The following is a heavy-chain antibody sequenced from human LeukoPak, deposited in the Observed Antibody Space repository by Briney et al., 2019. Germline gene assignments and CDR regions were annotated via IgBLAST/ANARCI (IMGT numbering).Heavy chain of an antibody. D-gene: IGHD3-10*01. CDR1: GFTFSSYG. CDR3: AKAGLWFGDPEDY. CDR2: IRYDGSNK. J-gene: IGHJ4*02. Sequence: PGGSLRLSCAASGFTFSSYGMHWVRQAPGKGLEWVAFIRYDGSNKYYADSVKGRFTISRDNSKNTLYLQMNSLRAEDTAVYYCAKAGLWFGDPEDYWGQGTLVTVSS. V-gene: IGHV3-30*02.